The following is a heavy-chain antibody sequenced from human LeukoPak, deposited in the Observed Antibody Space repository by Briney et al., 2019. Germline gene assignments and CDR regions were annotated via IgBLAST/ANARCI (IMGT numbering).Heavy chain of an antibody. V-gene: IGHV3-15*01. D-gene: IGHD3-22*01. Sequence: PGGSLRLSCTASGFTFGDYAMSWFRQAPGKGLEWLGRIKRETDGGTIDYAAPVKGRFTISRDDSRNTLYLQMDSLKIEDTAVYYCTTDRYYDNSELQFQHWGQGTLVTVSS. CDR3: TTDRYYDNSELQFQH. J-gene: IGHJ1*01. CDR2: IKRETDGGTI. CDR1: GFTFGDYA.